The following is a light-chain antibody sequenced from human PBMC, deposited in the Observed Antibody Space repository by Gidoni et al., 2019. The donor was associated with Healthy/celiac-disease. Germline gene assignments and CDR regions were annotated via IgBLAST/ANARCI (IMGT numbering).Light chain of an antibody. CDR2: EVS. J-gene: IGLJ2*01. CDR1: SSDVGGYNY. V-gene: IGLV2-14*01. CDR3: SSYTSSSTRV. Sequence: QSALTQPASVSGSPGQSITISCTGTSSDVGGYNYVPWYQQYPGKAPKLMSYEVSNRPSGVPDRFSGSKSGNTASLTISGLQAEDEADYYCSSYTSSSTRVFGGGTKLTVL.